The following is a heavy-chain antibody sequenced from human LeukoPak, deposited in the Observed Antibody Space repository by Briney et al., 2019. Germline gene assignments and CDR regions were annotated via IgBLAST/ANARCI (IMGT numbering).Heavy chain of an antibody. CDR3: ARRGYSYGLFDY. V-gene: IGHV4-39*07. CDR2: FDNSGST. J-gene: IGHJ4*02. CDR1: GGSISSSSYY. D-gene: IGHD5-18*01. Sequence: SETLSLTCTVSGGSISSSSYYWGWIRQPPGKGLEWIGSFDNSGSTYYNPSLKSRVTISVDTSKNQFSLKLSSVTAADTAVYYCARRGYSYGLFDYWGQGTLVTVSS.